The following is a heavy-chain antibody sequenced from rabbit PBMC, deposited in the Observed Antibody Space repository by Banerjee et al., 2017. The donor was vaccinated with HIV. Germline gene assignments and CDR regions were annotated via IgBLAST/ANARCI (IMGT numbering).Heavy chain of an antibody. D-gene: IGHD4-1*01. Sequence: QEQLEESGGDLVKPEGSLTLTCTASGFSFSHKYVMCWVRQAPGKGLEWIGCINTSSGNTVYANWAKGRFTISKTSSTTVTLQMTSLTAADTATYFCARDLAGAIGWNYNLWGPGTLVTVS. J-gene: IGHJ4*01. V-gene: IGHV1S45*01. CDR1: GFSFSHKYV. CDR2: INTSSGNT. CDR3: ARDLAGAIGWNYNL.